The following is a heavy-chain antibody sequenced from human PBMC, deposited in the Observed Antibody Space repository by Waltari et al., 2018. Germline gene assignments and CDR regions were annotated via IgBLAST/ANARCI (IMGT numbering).Heavy chain of an antibody. CDR3: AREEAGSHFNS. V-gene: IGHV3-30*01. D-gene: IGHD6-13*01. CDR2: TSYDGSNI. Sequence: QVHLVEAGGGVVQPGRSLRLSCAAPGFSISGDAMHWVRQAPGKGLEWVAVTSYDGSNIYYADSVKGRLTISRDNSKNTVYLQMNSLRAEDTAVYYCAREEAGSHFNSWGQGTLVSVSS. J-gene: IGHJ5*02. CDR1: GFSISGDA.